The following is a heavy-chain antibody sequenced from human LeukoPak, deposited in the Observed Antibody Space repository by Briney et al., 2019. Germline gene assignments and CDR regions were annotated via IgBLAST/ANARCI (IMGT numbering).Heavy chain of an antibody. Sequence: GESLKISCKGSGYSFTSYWIGWVRQMPGKGLEWMGISPSFQGQVTISADKSISTAYLQWSSLKASDTAMYYCARHLTPYDSSGYYRYYYYYYMDVWGKGTTVTVSS. CDR1: GYSFTSYW. D-gene: IGHD3-22*01. CDR3: ARHLTPYDSSGYYRYYYYYYMDV. V-gene: IGHV5-51*01. J-gene: IGHJ6*03.